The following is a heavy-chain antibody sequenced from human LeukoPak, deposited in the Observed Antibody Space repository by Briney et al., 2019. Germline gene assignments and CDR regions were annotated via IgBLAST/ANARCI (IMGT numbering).Heavy chain of an antibody. J-gene: IGHJ5*02. D-gene: IGHD3-10*01. CDR1: GGSFSGYY. CDR3: ARHFQVSTMVRGVSPTGEFDP. Sequence: PSETLSLTCAVYGGSFSGYYWSWIRQPPGKGLEWIGEIKHSGSTNYNPSLKSRVTISVDTSKNQFSLKLSSVTAADTAVYYCARHFQVSTMVRGVSPTGEFDPWGQGTLVTVSS. V-gene: IGHV4-34*01. CDR2: IKHSGST.